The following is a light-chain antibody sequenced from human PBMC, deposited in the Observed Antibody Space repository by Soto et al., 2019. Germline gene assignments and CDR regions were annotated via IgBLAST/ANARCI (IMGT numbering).Light chain of an antibody. J-gene: IGLJ1*01. V-gene: IGLV2-14*01. Sequence: QSALTQPASVSGSPGQSITISCTGTSSDVGGYNYVSWFQQHPGKAPKLMIYDVRNRPSGISNRFSGSKSGNTASLTISGLQDEDEADYYCNSYTSSSTYVFGTGTKPTVL. CDR1: SSDVGGYNY. CDR3: NSYTSSSTYV. CDR2: DVR.